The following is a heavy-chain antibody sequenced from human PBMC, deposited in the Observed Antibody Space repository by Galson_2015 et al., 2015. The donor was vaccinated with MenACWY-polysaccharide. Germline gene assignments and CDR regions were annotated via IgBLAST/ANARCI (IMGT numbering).Heavy chain of an antibody. D-gene: IGHD6-13*01. CDR1: GFRFEDYA. J-gene: IGHJ4*02. CDR3: VKGLTSIPGIAAGGFDS. Sequence: SLRLSCAASGFRFEDYAMHWVRHAPGKGLEWVTGISWKSITMGQADAVKGRSTISRDNAKNSIYLQMNSLEPEDTAVYYCVKGLTSIPGIAAGGFDSWGQGTPVTVSS. V-gene: IGHV3-9*01. CDR2: ISWKSITM.